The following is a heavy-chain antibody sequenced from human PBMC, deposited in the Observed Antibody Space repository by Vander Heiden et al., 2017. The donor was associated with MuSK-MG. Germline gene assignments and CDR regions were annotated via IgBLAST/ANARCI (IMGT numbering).Heavy chain of an antibody. D-gene: IGHD2-15*01. CDR2: IGGGGDSTDST. J-gene: IGHJ4*02. CDR3: AKSGGGLNREAAD. Sequence: EVQLLESGGGLVQSGGSLRLSCSASGFTFSNYGMSWVRQAPGKGLEWVSLIGGGGDSTDSTYYADSVKGRFTISRDNSKITLYLQMNSLRAEDTAVYYCAKSGGGLNREAADWGQGTLVTVSS. V-gene: IGHV3-23*01. CDR1: GFTFSNYG.